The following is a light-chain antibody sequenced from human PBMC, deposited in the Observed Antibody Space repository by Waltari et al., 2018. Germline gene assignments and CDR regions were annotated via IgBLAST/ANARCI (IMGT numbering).Light chain of an antibody. J-gene: IGKJ4*01. V-gene: IGKV4-1*01. CDR3: QQYYRTPLT. Sequence: DIVMTQSPDSLAVSLGERATINCKSSQSVLHSSNNTKNLGWYQQKPGQPPELLIYWASTRRSTVPDRFSGSGSGTDFTLTISSLQAEDVAVYYCQQYYRTPLTFGGGTKVVI. CDR2: WAS. CDR1: QSVLHSSNNTKN.